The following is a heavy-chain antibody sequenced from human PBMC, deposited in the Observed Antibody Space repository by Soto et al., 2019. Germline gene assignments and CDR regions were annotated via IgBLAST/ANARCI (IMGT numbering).Heavy chain of an antibody. V-gene: IGHV3-30-3*01. D-gene: IGHD2-2*01. CDR1: GFTFSSYA. Sequence: QVQLVEYGGGVVQPGRSLRIYCAASGFTFSSYAMHWVRQAPGKGLEWVAVISYDGSNKYYADSVKGRFTISRDNSKNTLYLQMNSLRAEDTAVYYCARDSQDIVVVPAAHEGYYYYGMDVWGQGSTVTVSS. J-gene: IGHJ6*02. CDR3: ARDSQDIVVVPAAHEGYYYYGMDV. CDR2: ISYDGSNK.